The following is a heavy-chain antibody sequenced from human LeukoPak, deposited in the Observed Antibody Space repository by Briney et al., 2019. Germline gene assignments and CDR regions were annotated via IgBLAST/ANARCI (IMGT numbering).Heavy chain of an antibody. CDR3: ARRRYYDSGGYDEAFDI. Sequence: GASVKVSCKASDYSFSSFGISWVRQAPGQGLEWMGWISGYNGNTKYAQNLQGRVTMTTDTSTSTAYMELRSLRSDDTAVYYCARRRYYDSGGYDEAFDIWGQGTAVTVSS. CDR2: ISGYNGNT. D-gene: IGHD3-22*01. V-gene: IGHV1-18*01. J-gene: IGHJ3*02. CDR1: DYSFSSFG.